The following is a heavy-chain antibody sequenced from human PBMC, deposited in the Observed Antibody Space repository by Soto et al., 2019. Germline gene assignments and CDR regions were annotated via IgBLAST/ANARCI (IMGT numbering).Heavy chain of an antibody. CDR1: GFTVSSNY. V-gene: IGHV3-66*01. D-gene: IGHD4-17*01. Sequence: EVQLVESGGGLVQPGGSLRLSCAASGFTVSSNYMSWVRQAPGKGLEWVSVIYSGGSTYYADSVKGRFTISRDNSKNRLYLKMTSLRAEDTAVYYLGGGGSYGGNSEGEIDYWGQGTLVTVSS. CDR3: GGGGSYGGNSEGEIDY. CDR2: IYSGGST. J-gene: IGHJ4*02.